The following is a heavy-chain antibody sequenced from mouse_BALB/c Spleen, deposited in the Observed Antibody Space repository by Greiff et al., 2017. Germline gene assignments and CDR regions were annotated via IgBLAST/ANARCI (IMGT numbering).Heavy chain of an antibody. D-gene: IGHD2-4*01. V-gene: IGHV5-17*02. CDR1: GFTFSSFG. CDR3: AREGLRRMDY. Sequence: EVKLMESGGGLVQPGGSRKLSCAASGFTFSSFGMHWVRQAPEKGLEWVTYISSGSSTIYYADTVKGRFTISRDNPKNTLFLQMTSLRSEDTAMYYCAREGLRRMDYWGQGTSVTVSS. J-gene: IGHJ4*01. CDR2: ISSGSSTI.